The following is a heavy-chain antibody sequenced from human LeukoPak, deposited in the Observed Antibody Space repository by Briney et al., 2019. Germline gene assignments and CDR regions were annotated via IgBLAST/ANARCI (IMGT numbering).Heavy chain of an antibody. CDR2: INSDGSST. CDR1: GFTFSSYW. D-gene: IGHD1-26*01. Sequence: GGSLRLSCAASGFTFSSYWMHWVRQAPGKGLVWVSRINSDGSSTSYADSVKGRFTISRDNAKNTLYLQMHILRAEDTALYYCARASWELPIDYWGQGTLVTVSS. CDR3: ARASWELPIDY. J-gene: IGHJ4*02. V-gene: IGHV3-74*01.